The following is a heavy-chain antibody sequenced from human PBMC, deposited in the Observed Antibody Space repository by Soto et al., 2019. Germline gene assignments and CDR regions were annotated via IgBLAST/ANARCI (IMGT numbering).Heavy chain of an antibody. CDR1: GGSISSGCYS. CDR3: ARLNDIGLTGYHRGAYYYYGMDV. CDR2: IYHSGST. Sequence: PSETLSLTCAVSGGSISSGCYSWSWIRQPPGKGLGWIGYIYHSGSTYYNPSLKSRVTISVDRSKNQFSLKLSSVTAADTAVYYCARLNDIGLTGYHRGAYYYYGMDVWGQGTTVTVSS. D-gene: IGHD3-9*01. J-gene: IGHJ6*02. V-gene: IGHV4-30-2*01.